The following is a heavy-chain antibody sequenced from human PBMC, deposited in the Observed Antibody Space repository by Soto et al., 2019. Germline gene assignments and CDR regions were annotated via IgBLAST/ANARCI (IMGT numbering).Heavy chain of an antibody. Sequence: EVQLVESGGGLVQLGGFLRLSCATSGFTFSDYWMNWVRQAPGKGLVWVSRINSDGSSTGHADSVKGRFTISRDNAKNTLYLQMNRLRGEDTAVYYCARRHQSAYYYGMDVWGQGTTVTVSS. J-gene: IGHJ6*02. V-gene: IGHV3-74*01. CDR3: ARRHQSAYYYGMDV. CDR2: INSDGSST. CDR1: GFTFSDYW.